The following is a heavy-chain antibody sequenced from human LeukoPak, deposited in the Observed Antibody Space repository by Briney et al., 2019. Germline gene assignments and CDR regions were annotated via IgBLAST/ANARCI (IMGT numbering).Heavy chain of an antibody. CDR3: ARKISSSSVNYYYYYGMDV. CDR1: GFTFSSYS. CDR2: ISSSSSYI. Sequence: GGSLRLSCAASGFTFSSYSMNWVRQAPGKGLEWVSSISSSSSYIYYADSVKGRFTISRDNAKNSLYLQMNSLRAEDTAVYYCARKISSSSVNYYYYYGMDVWGQGTTVTVSS. D-gene: IGHD6-13*01. J-gene: IGHJ6*02. V-gene: IGHV3-21*04.